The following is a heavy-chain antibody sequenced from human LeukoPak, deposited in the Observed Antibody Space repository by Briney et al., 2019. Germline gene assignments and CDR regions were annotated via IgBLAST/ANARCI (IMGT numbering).Heavy chain of an antibody. V-gene: IGHV1-69*05. J-gene: IGHJ4*02. CDR3: ARGNWDSSGWYYDY. D-gene: IGHD6-19*01. Sequence: SVKVSCKASGGTFSSYAISWVRQAPGQGFEWMGRIISIFGTANYAQKFQGRVTITTDESTNTAYMELSSLRSEDTAVYYCARGNWDSSGWYYDYWGQGTLVTVSS. CDR1: GGTFSSYA. CDR2: IISIFGTA.